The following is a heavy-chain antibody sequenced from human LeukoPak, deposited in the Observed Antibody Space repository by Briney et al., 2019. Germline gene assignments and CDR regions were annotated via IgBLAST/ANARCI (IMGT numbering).Heavy chain of an antibody. CDR1: GGTFSSYA. J-gene: IGHJ4*02. Sequence: ASVKVSCKASGGTFSSYAISWVQQAPGQGLEWMGRIIPILGIANYAQKFQGRVTITADKSTSTAYMELSSLRPEDTAVYYCARDGYNYPGARGHDYWGQGTLVTVSS. D-gene: IGHD5-24*01. CDR2: IIPILGIA. CDR3: ARDGYNYPGARGHDY. V-gene: IGHV1-69*04.